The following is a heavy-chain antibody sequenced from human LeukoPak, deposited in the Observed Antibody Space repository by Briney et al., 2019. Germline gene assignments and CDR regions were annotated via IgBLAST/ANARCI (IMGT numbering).Heavy chain of an antibody. CDR3: ARGKGTSYLSSFDY. V-gene: IGHV3-30*04. CDR1: GFTFSSYV. CDR2: ISYDGSNE. Sequence: GRSLRLSCAASGFTFSSYVMHWVRQAPGKGLEWVAIISYDGSNEYYADSVKGRFTISRDNSKNTLYLQMNSLRAADTAVYYCARGKGTSYLSSFDYWGQGTLVTVSS. D-gene: IGHD6-6*01. J-gene: IGHJ4*02.